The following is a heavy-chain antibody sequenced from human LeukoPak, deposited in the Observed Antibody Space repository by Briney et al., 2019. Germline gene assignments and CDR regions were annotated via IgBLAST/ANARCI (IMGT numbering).Heavy chain of an antibody. V-gene: IGHV3-48*01. J-gene: IGHJ4*02. CDR3: ARDFHRRLYDSSGYYLY. Sequence: GGSLRLSCAASGFTFSSYSMNWVRQAPGKGLEWVSYISSSSSTIYYADSVKGRFTISRDNAKNSLYLQMNSLRAEDTAVYYCARDFHRRLYDSSGYYLYWGQGTPVTVSS. D-gene: IGHD3-22*01. CDR1: GFTFSSYS. CDR2: ISSSSSTI.